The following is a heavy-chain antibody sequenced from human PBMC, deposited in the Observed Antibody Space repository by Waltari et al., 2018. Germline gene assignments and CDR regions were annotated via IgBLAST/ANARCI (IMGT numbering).Heavy chain of an antibody. J-gene: IGHJ6*02. CDR1: GGSISSSSYY. D-gene: IGHD2-2*02. CDR2: IYYSGST. CDR3: ARDRAEVGLYDSYYYYGMDV. Sequence: QLQLQESGPGLVKPSGTLSLTCTVSGGSISSSSYYWGWIRQPPGKGLEWIGTIYYSGSTASNPSLKSRVTISVDTSKNQFSLKLSSVTAADTAVYYCARDRAEVGLYDSYYYYGMDVWGQWTTVTVSS. V-gene: IGHV4-39*07.